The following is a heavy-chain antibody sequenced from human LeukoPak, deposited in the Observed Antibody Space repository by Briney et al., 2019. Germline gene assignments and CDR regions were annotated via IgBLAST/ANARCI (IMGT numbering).Heavy chain of an antibody. V-gene: IGHV3-48*04. J-gene: IGHJ4*02. CDR2: ISSISSTI. D-gene: IGHD3-3*01. CDR3: ARIPYYDFWSGYYYDY. CDR1: GFSLRGHR. Sequence: GGSLTLPDEASGFSLRGHRMNWVRQAPGKGLEWISYISSISSTIYYADSVKGRFTISRDNAKNSLYLQMNSLRAEDTAVYYCARIPYYDFWSGYYYDYWGQGTLVTVSS.